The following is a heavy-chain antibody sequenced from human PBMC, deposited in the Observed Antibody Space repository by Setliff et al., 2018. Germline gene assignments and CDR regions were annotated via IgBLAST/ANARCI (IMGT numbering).Heavy chain of an antibody. D-gene: IGHD2-21*01. CDR3: AHIAGGGNSPRHDY. V-gene: IGHV2-5*01. CDR2: IYWNDEK. Sequence: SGPTLVNPTQTLTLTYTFSGFSLSTSLVGVGWIRQPPGKALEWLALIYWNDEKRYSPSLKSRLTITKDTSKNQVVLTMTNMDPVDTATYYCAHIAGGGNSPRHDYWGQGTMVTVSS. CDR1: GFSLSTSLVG. J-gene: IGHJ4*02.